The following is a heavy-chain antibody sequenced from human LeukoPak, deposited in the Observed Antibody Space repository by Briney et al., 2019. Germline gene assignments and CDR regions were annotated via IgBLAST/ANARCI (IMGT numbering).Heavy chain of an antibody. CDR2: IYTSGST. V-gene: IGHV4-4*07. J-gene: IGHJ6*02. CDR1: GGSISSYY. CDR3: ARVGVVVPAALWEDYGMDV. Sequence: SETLSLTCTVSGGSISSYYWSWIRQPAGKGLEWIGRIYTSGSTNYNPSLKSRVTMSVDTSKNQFSLKLSSVTAADTAVYYCARVGVVVPAALWEDYGMDVWGQGTTVTVSS. D-gene: IGHD2-2*01.